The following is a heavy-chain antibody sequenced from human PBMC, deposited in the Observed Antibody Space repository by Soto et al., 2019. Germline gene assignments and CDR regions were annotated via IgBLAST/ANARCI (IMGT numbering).Heavy chain of an antibody. CDR1: GGTFSSYA. J-gene: IGHJ6*02. D-gene: IGHD6-6*01. CDR2: INAGNGNT. Sequence: ASVKVSFKASGGTFSSYAISWLRQAPGQGLEWMGWINAGNGNTKYSQKFRGRVTITRDTSASTAYMELSSLRSEDTAVYYCARGGAARDYYGMDVWGQGTTVTVSS. V-gene: IGHV1-3*01. CDR3: ARGGAARDYYGMDV.